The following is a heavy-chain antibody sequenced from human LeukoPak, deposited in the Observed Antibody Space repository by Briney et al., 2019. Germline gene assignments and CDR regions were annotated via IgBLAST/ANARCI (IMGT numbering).Heavy chain of an antibody. CDR2: ITSSGGRT. Sequence: GGSLRLSCAASGFTFSDYAMSWVRQAPGKGLEWVSAITSSGGRTYYADSVRGRFTISRDNAKNSLYLQMNSLRAEDTAVYYCARERWYCSSTTCYIHFDYWGQGTLVTVSS. CDR3: ARERWYCSSTTCYIHFDY. CDR1: GFTFSDYA. D-gene: IGHD2-2*02. J-gene: IGHJ4*02. V-gene: IGHV3-23*01.